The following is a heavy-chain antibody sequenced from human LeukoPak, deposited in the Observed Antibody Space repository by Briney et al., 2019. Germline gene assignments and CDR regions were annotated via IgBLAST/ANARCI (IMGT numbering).Heavy chain of an antibody. CDR3: ARASQELLFPPPFDY. CDR2: IYSGGST. Sequence: PGGSLRLSCAASGFTVSSNYMSWVRQAPGKGLEWVSVIYSGGSTYYADSVKGRFTISRHNSKNTLYLQMNSLRAEDTAVYYCARASQELLFPPPFDYWGQGTLVTVSS. CDR1: GFTVSSNY. V-gene: IGHV3-53*04. J-gene: IGHJ4*02. D-gene: IGHD1-26*01.